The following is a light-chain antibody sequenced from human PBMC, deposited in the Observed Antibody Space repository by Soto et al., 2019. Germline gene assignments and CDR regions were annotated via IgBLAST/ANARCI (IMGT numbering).Light chain of an antibody. CDR2: GAS. CDR3: QQRSKLRT. Sequence: EIVRPQSTATLSVPPGERATLSCRASQSVSSNLAWYQQKPGQAPSLLIYGASTSATGIPARFSGSGFGTDYTLTISSLEPEDFAVYYCQQRSKLRTFGQGTKVDIK. V-gene: IGKV3-15*01. J-gene: IGKJ1*01. CDR1: QSVSSN.